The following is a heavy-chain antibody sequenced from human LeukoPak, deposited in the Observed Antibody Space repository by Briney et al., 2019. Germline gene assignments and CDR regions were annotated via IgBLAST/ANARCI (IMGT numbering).Heavy chain of an antibody. V-gene: IGHV4-39*07. D-gene: IGHD1-26*01. CDR3: ATTTIRLGY. CDR1: GGSISSSSYY. CDR2: IYYSGST. Sequence: PSETLSLTCTVSGGSISSSSYYWGWIRQPPGKGLEWIGSIYYSGSTYYNPSLKRRVTMSVDTSKNQFSLKLSSVTAADTAVYYCATTTIRLGYWGQGTLVTVSS. J-gene: IGHJ4*02.